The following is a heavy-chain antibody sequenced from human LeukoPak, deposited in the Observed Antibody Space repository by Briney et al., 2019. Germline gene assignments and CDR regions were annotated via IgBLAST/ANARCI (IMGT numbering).Heavy chain of an antibody. CDR3: AREAVAGVDY. Sequence: SETLSLTCAVYGGSFSGYYWSWIRQPPGKGLEWIGEINHSGSTNYNPSLKSRVTISVDTSKNQFSLKPSSVTAADTAVYYCAREAVAGVDYWGQGTLVTVSS. J-gene: IGHJ4*02. CDR1: GGSFSGYY. D-gene: IGHD6-19*01. V-gene: IGHV4-34*01. CDR2: INHSGST.